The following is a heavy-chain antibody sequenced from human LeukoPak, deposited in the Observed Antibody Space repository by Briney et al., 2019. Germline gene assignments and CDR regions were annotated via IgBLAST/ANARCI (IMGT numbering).Heavy chain of an antibody. V-gene: IGHV4-59*01. CDR1: GGSISSYY. J-gene: IGHJ5*02. CDR2: IHHTGSA. D-gene: IGHD6-13*01. CDR3: ARCLGAATGTREFDP. Sequence: SETLSLTCTVSGGSISSYYWSWIRQPPGKGLEWIGYIHHTGSANYNPSLKSRVTISVDTSKNQFSLKLNSVTAADTAVYYCARCLGAATGTREFDPWGQGTLVTVSS.